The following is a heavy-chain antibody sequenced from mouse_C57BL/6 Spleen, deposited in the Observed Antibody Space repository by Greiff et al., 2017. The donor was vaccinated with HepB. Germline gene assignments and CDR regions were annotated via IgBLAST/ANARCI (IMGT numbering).Heavy chain of an antibody. J-gene: IGHJ2*01. Sequence: QVQLKESGAELVRPGASVTLSCKASGYTFTDYEMHWVKQTPVHGLEWIGAIDPETGGTAYNQKFKGKAILTADKSSSTAYMELRSLTSEDSAVYYCTRGGDYDVGAYFDYWGQGTTLTVSS. V-gene: IGHV1-15*01. D-gene: IGHD2-4*01. CDR3: TRGGDYDVGAYFDY. CDR1: GYTFTDYE. CDR2: IDPETGGT.